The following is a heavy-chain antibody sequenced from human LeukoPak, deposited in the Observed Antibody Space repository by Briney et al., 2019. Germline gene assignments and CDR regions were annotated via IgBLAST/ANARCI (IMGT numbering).Heavy chain of an antibody. CDR1: GGSISSSSHY. CDR2: MYYRGST. CDR3: ARDSGTSGEVKFDP. J-gene: IGHJ5*02. Sequence: SETLSLTCTVSGGSISSSSHYWGWIRQPPGKGLEWIGSMYYRGSTYHNPSLKSRVTISVDTSKNQISLKLKSVTAADTAMYYCARDSGTSGEVKFDPWGQGALVTVSS. D-gene: IGHD3-10*01. V-gene: IGHV4-39*07.